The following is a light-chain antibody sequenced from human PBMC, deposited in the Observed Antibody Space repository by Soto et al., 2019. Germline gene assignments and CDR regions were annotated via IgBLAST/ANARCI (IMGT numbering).Light chain of an antibody. CDR2: AAS. J-gene: IGKJ1*01. V-gene: IGKV1-39*01. CDR1: QTVTSY. CDR3: QQSYRFPKT. Sequence: DIQMTQSTSSLSASVGHSLTLTCRASQTVTSYLNWYQQKPGKAPKLLIYAASTLQSGVPSRFSGSGSGTEFTLTIISLQPEDFATYYCQQSYRFPKTFGRGTKVDNK.